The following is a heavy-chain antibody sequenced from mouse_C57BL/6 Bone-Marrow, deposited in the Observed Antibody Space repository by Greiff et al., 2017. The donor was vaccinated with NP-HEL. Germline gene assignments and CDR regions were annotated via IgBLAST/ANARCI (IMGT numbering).Heavy chain of an antibody. CDR2: INPNNGGT. Sequence: VQLKESGPELVKPGASVKIPCKASGYTFTDYNMDWVKQSHGKSLEWIGDINPNNGGTIYNQKFKGKATLTVDKSSSTAYMELRSLTSEDTAVYYCARDTTVVAPYAMDYGGQGTSATVSS. CDR3: ARDTTVVAPYAMDY. V-gene: IGHV1-18*01. J-gene: IGHJ4*01. CDR1: GYTFTDYN. D-gene: IGHD1-1*01.